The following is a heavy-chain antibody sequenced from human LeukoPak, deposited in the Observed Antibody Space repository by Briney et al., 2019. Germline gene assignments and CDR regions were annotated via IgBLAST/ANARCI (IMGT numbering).Heavy chain of an antibody. CDR3: ARFKQLGRSFDS. J-gene: IGHJ5*01. Sequence: SETLSLTCTVSGGSIGKTSYYWGWIRQPPGKGLEWIGNIYYSGTTYYDPSLKSRVTISVDTSKNQFSLTLNSVTAADTAVYFCARFKQLGRSFDSWGLGSLVAVSS. CDR2: IYYSGTT. V-gene: IGHV4-39*07. D-gene: IGHD1-1*01. CDR1: GGSIGKTSYY.